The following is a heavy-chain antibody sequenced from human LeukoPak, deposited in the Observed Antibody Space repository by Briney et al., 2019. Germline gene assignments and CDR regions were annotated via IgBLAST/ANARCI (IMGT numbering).Heavy chain of an antibody. CDR2: IYYSGST. D-gene: IGHD3-10*01. J-gene: IGHJ5*02. CDR1: GGSISSYY. V-gene: IGHV4-59*01. Sequence: SETLSPTCTVSGGSISSYYWSWIRQPPGKGLEWIGYIYYSGSTNYNPSLKSRVTISVDTSKNQFSLRLSSVTAADTAVYYCARLSGYYGSGSYRQLRWFDPWGQGTLVTVSS. CDR3: ARLSGYYGSGSYRQLRWFDP.